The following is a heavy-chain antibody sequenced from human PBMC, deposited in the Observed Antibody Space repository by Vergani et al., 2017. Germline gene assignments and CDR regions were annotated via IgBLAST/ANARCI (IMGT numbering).Heavy chain of an antibody. CDR3: AKANPRNSGYDYLYYYHAMDV. J-gene: IGHJ6*02. D-gene: IGHD5-12*01. V-gene: IGHV3-23*01. CDR1: GFTFNHYA. CDR2: ISGSGGST. Sequence: EVQLLASGGDLVQPGGSLRLSCAASGFTFNHYAMNWVRQAPGKGLEWVSGISGSGGSTYYAGPGKGRFTISRDSSKNTLYLQMNSLSAGDTAVYYCAKANPRNSGYDYLYYYHAMDVWGQGTTVTVSS.